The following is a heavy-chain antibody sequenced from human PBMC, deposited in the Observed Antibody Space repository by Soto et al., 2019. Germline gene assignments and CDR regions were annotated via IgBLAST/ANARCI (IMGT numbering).Heavy chain of an antibody. Sequence: SETLSLTCAVSGYSISSGYYWGWIRQPPGKGLEWIGSIYHSGSTYYNPSLKSRVTISVDTSKNQFSLHLNSVTPEDTAVYYCAREFPYYVSSDSYLDYWGQGALVTVSS. J-gene: IGHJ4*02. CDR1: GYSISSGYY. CDR2: IYHSGST. CDR3: AREFPYYVSSDSYLDY. D-gene: IGHD3-16*01. V-gene: IGHV4-38-2*02.